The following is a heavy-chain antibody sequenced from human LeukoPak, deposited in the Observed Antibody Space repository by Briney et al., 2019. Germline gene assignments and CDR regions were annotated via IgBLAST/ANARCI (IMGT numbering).Heavy chain of an antibody. CDR1: GYSISSGYY. CDR3: AREESDYYGSGSPEKYFDY. CDR2: IYHSGST. J-gene: IGHJ4*02. D-gene: IGHD3-10*01. Sequence: SETLSLTCTVSGYSISSGYYWGWIRQPPGKGLEWIGSIYHSGSTYYNPSLKSRVTISVDTSKNQFSLKLSSVTAADTAVYYCAREESDYYGSGSPEKYFDYWGQGTLVTVPS. V-gene: IGHV4-38-2*02.